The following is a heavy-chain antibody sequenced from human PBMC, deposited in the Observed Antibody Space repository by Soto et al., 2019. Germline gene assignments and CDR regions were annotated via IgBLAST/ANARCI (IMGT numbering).Heavy chain of an antibody. V-gene: IGHV3-48*03. CDR1: GFTFISYE. CDR2: ISSSGGAI. CDR3: ARVRRDSSGWYYFDY. J-gene: IGHJ4*02. Sequence: LSLSCAASGFTFISYEMNWVRQAPGKGLELVSYISSSGGAIYYADSVKCRFTISRDNAKNSLYLQMNSLRAEDTAVYYCARVRRDSSGWYYFDYWGQGTLVTVSS. D-gene: IGHD6-19*01.